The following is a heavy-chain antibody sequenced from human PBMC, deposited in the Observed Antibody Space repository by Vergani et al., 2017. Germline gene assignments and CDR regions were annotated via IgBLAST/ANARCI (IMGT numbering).Heavy chain of an antibody. CDR2: IDPSDSYT. CDR1: GYSFTSYW. V-gene: IGHV5-10-1*01. Sequence: EVQLVQSGAEVKKPGESLRISCKCSGYSFTSYWISWVRQLPGKGLEWMGRIDPSDSYTNYSPSFQGHVTISADKSISTAYLQWSSLNASDTARYYCAVVPAANPGLYYYYYGMDVWGQGTTVTVSS. CDR3: AVVPAANPGLYYYYYGMDV. D-gene: IGHD2-2*01. J-gene: IGHJ6*02.